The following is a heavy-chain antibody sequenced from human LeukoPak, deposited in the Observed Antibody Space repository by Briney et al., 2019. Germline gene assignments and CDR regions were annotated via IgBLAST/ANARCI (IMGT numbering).Heavy chain of an antibody. V-gene: IGHV3-11*01. CDR1: GFTFSDYY. CDR3: ARDLVDTAMGGAFDI. CDR2: ISSSGSTI. Sequence: GGSLRLSCAASGFTFSDYYMSWIRQAPGKGLEWVSYISSSGSTIYYADSVKGRFTISRDNAKNSLYLQMNSLRAEDAAVYYCARDLVDTAMGGAFDIWGQGTMVTVSS. J-gene: IGHJ3*02. D-gene: IGHD5-18*01.